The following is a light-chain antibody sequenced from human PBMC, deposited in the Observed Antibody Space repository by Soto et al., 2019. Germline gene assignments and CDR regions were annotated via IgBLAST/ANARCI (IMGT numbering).Light chain of an antibody. J-gene: IGKJ1*01. V-gene: IGKV3-20*01. Sequence: EIVMTQSPATLSVSPGERATLSCRASQSVSNNYLAWYQQKPGQAPRLLIYGASNRATGIPDRFSGSGSVTDFTLTISRLEPEDFAVYYCQQFGISPWTFGQGTKVDIK. CDR3: QQFGISPWT. CDR2: GAS. CDR1: QSVSNNY.